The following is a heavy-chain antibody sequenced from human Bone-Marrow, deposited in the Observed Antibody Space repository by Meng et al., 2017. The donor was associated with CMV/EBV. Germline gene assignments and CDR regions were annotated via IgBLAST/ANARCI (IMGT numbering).Heavy chain of an antibody. CDR3: ARSFTMTVLVMGD. V-gene: IGHV3-7*01. D-gene: IGHD3-22*01. J-gene: IGHJ4*02. CDR1: GFTFSSYW. Sequence: GESLKISCAASGFTFSSYWMSWVRQAPGKGLEWVAYINQDGSEKYYVDSVKGRFTIFRDNAKNSLYLQMNSLRAEDTAVYYCARSFTMTVLVMGDWGQGARVTGSS. CDR2: INQDGSEK.